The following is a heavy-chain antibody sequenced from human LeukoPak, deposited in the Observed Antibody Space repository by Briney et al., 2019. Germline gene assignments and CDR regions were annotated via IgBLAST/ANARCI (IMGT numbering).Heavy chain of an antibody. D-gene: IGHD2-2*01. J-gene: IGHJ5*02. Sequence: PSETLSLTCAVYGGSFSGYYWSWIRQPPGKGLEWIGEINHSGSTNYNPSLKSRVTISVDTSKNQFSLKLSSVTAADTAVYYCARSTRAGYCSSTSCLANWFDPWGQGTLVTVSS. V-gene: IGHV4-34*01. CDR3: ARSTRAGYCSSTSCLANWFDP. CDR2: INHSGST. CDR1: GGSFSGYY.